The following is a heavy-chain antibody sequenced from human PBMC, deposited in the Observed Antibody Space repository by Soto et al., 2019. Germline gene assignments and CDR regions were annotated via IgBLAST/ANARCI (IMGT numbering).Heavy chain of an antibody. CDR1: FGSFSVYC. CDR2: INHSGST. V-gene: IGHV4-34*01. CDR3: ARGEVHCSGGSCYRVTGNWFDP. Sequence: AETLSLPCAFNFGSFSVYCWSWIGQPPGSGLELPGEINHSGSTNYNPSLKSRVTISVDTSKNQFSLKLSSVTAADTAVYYCARGEVHCSGGSCYRVTGNWFDPWGQGTMVTVSS. D-gene: IGHD2-15*01. J-gene: IGHJ5*02.